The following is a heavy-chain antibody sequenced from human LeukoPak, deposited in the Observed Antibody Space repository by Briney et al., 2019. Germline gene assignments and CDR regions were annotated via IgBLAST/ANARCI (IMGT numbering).Heavy chain of an antibody. CDR3: ARANWGSIGYFDY. J-gene: IGHJ4*02. CDR1: GFTFSSYS. D-gene: IGHD7-27*01. Sequence: PGGSLRLSCAASGFTFSSYSMNWVRQAPGKGLEWVSYISSSSSTIYYADSVKGRFTISRDNAKNSLYLQMNSLRAEDTAVYYCARANWGSIGYFDYWGQGTLVTVSS. CDR2: ISSSSSTI. V-gene: IGHV3-48*01.